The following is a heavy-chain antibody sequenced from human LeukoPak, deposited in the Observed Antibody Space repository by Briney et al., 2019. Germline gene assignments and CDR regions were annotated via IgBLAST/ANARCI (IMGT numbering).Heavy chain of an antibody. V-gene: IGHV3-11*04. CDR3: ARDYYDSSGYPPDAFDI. J-gene: IGHJ3*02. Sequence: GGSLRLSCAASGFTFSDYYMSWIRQAPGKGLEWVSYISSSGSTIYYADSVKGRFTISRDNAKNSLYLQMNSLRAEDTAVYYCARDYYDSSGYPPDAFDIWGQGTMVTVSS. CDR2: ISSSGSTI. D-gene: IGHD3-22*01. CDR1: GFTFSDYY.